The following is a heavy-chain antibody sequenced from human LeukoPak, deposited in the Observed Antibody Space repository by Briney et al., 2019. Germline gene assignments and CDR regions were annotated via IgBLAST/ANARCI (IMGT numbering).Heavy chain of an antibody. CDR1: GFTFSSYA. D-gene: IGHD4-17*01. J-gene: IGHJ4*02. V-gene: IGHV3-64*01. CDR2: ISSNGGST. CDR3: ARRGSSYGDSTDY. Sequence: GGSLRLSCAASGFTFSSYAMHWVRQAPGKGLQYVSAISSNGGSTYYANSLKGRFTISRDNSKNTLYLQMGSLRAADMAVYYCARRGSSYGDSTDYWGQGTLVTASS.